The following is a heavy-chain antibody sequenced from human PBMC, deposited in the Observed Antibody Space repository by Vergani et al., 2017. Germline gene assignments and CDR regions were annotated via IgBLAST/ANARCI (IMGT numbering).Heavy chain of an antibody. V-gene: IGHV3-48*01. CDR2: ISSSSSTI. D-gene: IGHD2-15*01. CDR1: GVTFSSYS. CDR3: ARERWSCSGGSCYSDYYYYYYMDV. J-gene: IGHJ6*03. Sequence: EVQLVESGGGLVQPGGSLRLSCAASGVTFSSYSMNWVRQAPGKGLEWVSYISSSSSTIYYADSVKGRFTISRDNAKNSLYLQMNSLRAEDTAVYYCARERWSCSGGSCYSDYYYYYYMDVWGKGTTVTVSS.